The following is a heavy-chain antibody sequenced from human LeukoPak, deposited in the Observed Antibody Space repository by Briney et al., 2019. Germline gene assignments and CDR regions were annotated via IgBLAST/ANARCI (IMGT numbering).Heavy chain of an antibody. CDR3: ARVSYSSGW. J-gene: IGHJ4*02. Sequence: GASLKVYCKASGYTLTSYDINWVRQASGQGLEWMGWMNPNSGNTGYAQKFQGRVTMTRNTSISTAYMELSSLRSEDTAVYYCARVSYSSGWWGQGTLVTVSS. D-gene: IGHD6-19*01. CDR2: MNPNSGNT. V-gene: IGHV1-8*01. CDR1: GYTLTSYD.